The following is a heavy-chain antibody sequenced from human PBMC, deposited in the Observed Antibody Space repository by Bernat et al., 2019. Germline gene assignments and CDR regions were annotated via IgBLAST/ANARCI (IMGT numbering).Heavy chain of an antibody. CDR1: GFTFSSYG. J-gene: IGHJ4*02. D-gene: IGHD4-11*01. Sequence: QVQLVESGGGVVQPGRSLRLSCAASGFTFSSYGMHWVRQAPGKGLEWVAVISYDGSNKYYADSVKGRFTISRDNSKNTLYLQMNSLRAEDTAVYYCARAKLTVTYHALFDYWGQGTLVTVSS. CDR3: ARAKLTVTYHALFDY. CDR2: ISYDGSNK. V-gene: IGHV3-30*03.